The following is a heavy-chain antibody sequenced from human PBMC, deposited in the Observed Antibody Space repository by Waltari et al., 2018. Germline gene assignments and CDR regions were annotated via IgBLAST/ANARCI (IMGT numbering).Heavy chain of an antibody. D-gene: IGHD6-13*01. CDR1: GFPFSGST. Sequence: EVQVVESGGGLVQPGGSLKLSCATSGFPFSGSTIHWVRQTSGKGLEWICRIRSKPNNYATRYTASVEGRFTISRDDSESTAYLQMSSLMTEDTAVYYCTGGAVTGTDFWGQGTLVTVSS. CDR2: IRSKPNNYAT. V-gene: IGHV3-73*01. CDR3: TGGAVTGTDF. J-gene: IGHJ4*02.